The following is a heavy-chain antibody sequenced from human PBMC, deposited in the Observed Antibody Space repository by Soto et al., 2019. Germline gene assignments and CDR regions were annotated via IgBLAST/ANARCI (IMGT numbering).Heavy chain of an antibody. D-gene: IGHD3-10*01. V-gene: IGHV3-13*01. CDR3: PRVTRDFLSGSYYIDW. Sequence: EVQLVESGGGVIQPGGSLRLSCAASGFTFSSYHWHWVRQATGKGLEWVSAIGTAGDTYYPDFAKGRFSISREDAKNSVYFQMNGLSAGDTAIYYCPRVTRDFLSGSYYIDWWGQGTLVTVSS. CDR2: IGTAGDT. CDR1: GFTFSSYH. J-gene: IGHJ4*02.